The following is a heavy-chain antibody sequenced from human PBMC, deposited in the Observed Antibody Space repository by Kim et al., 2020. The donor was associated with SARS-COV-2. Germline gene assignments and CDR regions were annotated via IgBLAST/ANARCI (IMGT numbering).Heavy chain of an antibody. CDR1: GGTFSSYA. J-gene: IGHJ3*02. CDR3: ARGLGSGGEDTFDI. D-gene: IGHD2-15*01. V-gene: IGHV1-69*13. CDR2: IIPIFGTA. Sequence: SVKVSCKASGGTFSSYAISWVRQAPGQGLEWMGGIIPIFGTANYAQKFQGRVTITADESTSTAYMELSSLRSEDTAVYYCARGLGSGGEDTFDIWGQGTMVTVSS.